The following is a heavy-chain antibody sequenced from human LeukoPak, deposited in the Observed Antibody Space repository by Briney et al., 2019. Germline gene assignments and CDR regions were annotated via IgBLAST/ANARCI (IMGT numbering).Heavy chain of an antibody. D-gene: IGHD3-16*02. CDR3: ARASYDYVWGSYREYGWFDP. J-gene: IGHJ5*02. CDR2: INPSGGST. V-gene: IGHV1-46*01. Sequence: ASVKVSCKASRYTFTSYYMHWVRQAPGQGLEWMGIINPSGGSTSYAQKFQGRVTMTRDTSTSTVYMELSSLRSEDTAVYYCARASYDYVWGSYREYGWFDPWGQGTLATVSS. CDR1: RYTFTSYY.